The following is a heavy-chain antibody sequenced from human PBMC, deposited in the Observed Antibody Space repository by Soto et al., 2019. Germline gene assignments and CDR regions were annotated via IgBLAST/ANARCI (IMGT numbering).Heavy chain of an antibody. CDR3: ARDAIENYYYYYGMDV. CDR2: ITSHGHIT. Sequence: PGGSLRLSCSASGFTFSNYDMVWVRQAPGKGLEYISAITSHGHITYYADSVKGRFTISRDNSKNTLYPQMNSLRAEDTAVYYCARDAIENYYYYYGMDVWGQGTTVTVSS. D-gene: IGHD3-22*01. CDR1: GFTFSNYD. J-gene: IGHJ6*02. V-gene: IGHV3-64*04.